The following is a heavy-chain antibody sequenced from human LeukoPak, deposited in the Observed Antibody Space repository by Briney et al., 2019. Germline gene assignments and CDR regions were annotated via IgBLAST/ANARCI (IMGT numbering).Heavy chain of an antibody. CDR1: GYSFTSYW. Sequence: GESLKISCKGSGYSFTSYWVGWVRQMPGKGLEWMGIIYPGDSDTRYSPSFQGQVTISADKSISTAYLQWSSLKASDTAMYYCARLPRYCSSTSCNFDYWGQGTLVTVSS. CDR3: ARLPRYCSSTSCNFDY. D-gene: IGHD2-2*01. CDR2: IYPGDSDT. V-gene: IGHV5-51*01. J-gene: IGHJ4*02.